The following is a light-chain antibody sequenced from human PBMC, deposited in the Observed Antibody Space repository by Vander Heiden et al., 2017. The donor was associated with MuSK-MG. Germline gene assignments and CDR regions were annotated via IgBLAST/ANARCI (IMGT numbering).Light chain of an antibody. Sequence: QSVLTQPPSSSGTTGQRVTISCSGSSSYIGCNTVHCYQQPPLTASKPPTYSNNRRDSGVPDRFSGSKSGTSASVATSGLQSEDEADYYCAAGDDSRNGWVFGGGTKLTVL. CDR3: AAGDDSRNGWV. CDR2: SNN. J-gene: IGLJ3*02. CDR1: SSYIGCNT. V-gene: IGLV1-44*01.